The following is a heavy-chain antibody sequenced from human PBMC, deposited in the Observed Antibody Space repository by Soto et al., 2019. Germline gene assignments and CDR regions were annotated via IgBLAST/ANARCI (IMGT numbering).Heavy chain of an antibody. CDR1: GGSISSYY. CDR2: IHLSGST. J-gene: IGHJ3*02. D-gene: IGHD2-2*01. V-gene: IGHV4-59*12. CDR3: ARGSSEDIVVVPADPIGI. Sequence: SETLSLTCTVSGGSISSYYWSWIRQSPGKGLEWIGEIHLSGSTKYNPSLKSRVTISVDTSRNQVSLKLSSVTAADTAVYYCARGSSEDIVVVPADPIGIWGQGTMVTVSS.